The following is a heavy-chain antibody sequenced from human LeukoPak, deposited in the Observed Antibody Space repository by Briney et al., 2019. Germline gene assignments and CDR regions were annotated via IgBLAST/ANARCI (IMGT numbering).Heavy chain of an antibody. CDR1: GFTVSSNY. Sequence: GGSLRLSCAASGFTVSSNYMSWVRQAPGKGLEWVSVVNSGGSTYYADSVKGRFTISRDNSKNKQYLQMNSLRAEDTAVYYCARALPDYGDYAYYSYGMDVWGQGTTVTVSS. J-gene: IGHJ6*02. CDR3: ARALPDYGDYAYYSYGMDV. V-gene: IGHV3-66*01. CDR2: VNSGGST. D-gene: IGHD4-17*01.